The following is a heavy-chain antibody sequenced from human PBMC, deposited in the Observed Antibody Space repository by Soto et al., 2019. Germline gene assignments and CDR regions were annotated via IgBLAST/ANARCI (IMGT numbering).Heavy chain of an antibody. D-gene: IGHD3-10*01. CDR3: ARAGTSYYGSGSPYYYGMDV. CDR2: ISGYNGNT. J-gene: IGHJ6*02. CDR1: GYTFTSYG. V-gene: IGHV1-18*04. Sequence: QVQLVQSGAEVKKPGASVKVSCKASGYTFTSYGVSWVRQAPGQGLEWMGWISGYNGNTNYAQKLQGRVTMTTDTSTSTAYMELRSLRSDDTAVYYCARAGTSYYGSGSPYYYGMDVWGQGITVTVSS.